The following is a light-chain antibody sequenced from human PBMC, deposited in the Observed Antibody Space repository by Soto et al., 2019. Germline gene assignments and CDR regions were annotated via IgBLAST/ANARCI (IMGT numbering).Light chain of an antibody. J-gene: IGLJ2*01. Sequence: QSVLTQPPSASGTPGQRVTISCSGSSSNIGSNYVYWYQQLPGTAPKLHIYRNNQRPSGVPDRFSGSKSGTSASLAISGLRSEDEADYYCAAWDDSLSGLVFGGGTKVTVL. V-gene: IGLV1-47*01. CDR2: RNN. CDR3: AAWDDSLSGLV. CDR1: SSNIGSNY.